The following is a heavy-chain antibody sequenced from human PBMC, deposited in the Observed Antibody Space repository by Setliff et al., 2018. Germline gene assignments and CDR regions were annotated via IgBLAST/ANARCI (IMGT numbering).Heavy chain of an antibody. CDR2: IYPGDSDT. J-gene: IGHJ3*01. CDR1: GYSFTNYW. D-gene: IGHD2-15*01. Sequence: GESLKISCKRSGYSFTNYWIGWVRQMPGKGLEWMGIIYPGDSDTRYSPSFQGRVTISADKSISTAYLQWSSLKASDTAMYYCATLGTVVVDAFDFWGQGTRVTVSS. V-gene: IGHV5-51*01. CDR3: ATLGTVVVDAFDF.